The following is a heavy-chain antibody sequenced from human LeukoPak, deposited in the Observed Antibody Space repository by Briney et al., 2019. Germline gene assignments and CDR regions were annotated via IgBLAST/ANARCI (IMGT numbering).Heavy chain of an antibody. J-gene: IGHJ4*02. Sequence: PGGSLRLSCSTSGFTFSNYAMTWVRQAPGMGLEWVSLVSGSGDSTYYADSVKGRFTISRDNSKNMLYLQMNCLRAEDTAIYYCAKDTGYNYGYDYWGQGTLATVSS. CDR1: GFTFSNYA. CDR3: AKDTGYNYGYDY. D-gene: IGHD5-18*01. CDR2: VSGSGDST. V-gene: IGHV3-23*01.